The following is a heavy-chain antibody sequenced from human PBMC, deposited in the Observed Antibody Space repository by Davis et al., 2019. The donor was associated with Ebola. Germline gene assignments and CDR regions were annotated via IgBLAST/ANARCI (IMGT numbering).Heavy chain of an antibody. J-gene: IGHJ3*02. CDR3: TTDQSRTYRNDAFDI. D-gene: IGHD2-2*01. Sequence: PGGSLRLSCAASGFTFTNAWMHWVRQAPGQGLEWVGRLKSKTDGGTTDYAAPVKGRFTISRDDSKNTLYLQMNSLKSKDTAVYYCTTDQSRTYRNDAFDIWGQGTMVTVSS. CDR2: LKSKTDGGTT. CDR1: GFTFTNAW. V-gene: IGHV3-15*07.